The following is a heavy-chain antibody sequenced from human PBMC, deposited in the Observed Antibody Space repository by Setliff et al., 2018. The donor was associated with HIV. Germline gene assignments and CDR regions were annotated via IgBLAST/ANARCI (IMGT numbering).Heavy chain of an antibody. J-gene: IGHJ3*02. CDR3: ARDLLGISAFDI. D-gene: IGHD7-27*01. V-gene: IGHV3-21*01. Sequence: PGGSLRLSCAASGFTFSSYSMNWVRQAPGKGLEWVSSISSSSSYIYYADSVKGRFTISRDNAKNSLYLQVNSLRAEDTAVYYCARDLLGISAFDIWGQGTMVTVSS. CDR1: GFTFSSYS. CDR2: ISSSSSYI.